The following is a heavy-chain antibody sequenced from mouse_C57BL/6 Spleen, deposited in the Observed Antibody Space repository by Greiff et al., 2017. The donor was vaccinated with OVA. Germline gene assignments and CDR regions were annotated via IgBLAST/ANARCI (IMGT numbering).Heavy chain of an antibody. CDR2: ISSGSSTI. V-gene: IGHV5-17*01. J-gene: IGHJ4*01. CDR3: ARKGLPPVYYAMDY. Sequence: EVQVVESGGGLVKPGGSLKLSCAASGFTFSDYGMHWVRQALEKGLEWVAYISSGSSTIYYADTVKGRFTISSDNAKNTLFLQMTSLRSEDTAMYYCARKGLPPVYYAMDYWGQGTSVTVSS. CDR1: GFTFSDYG. D-gene: IGHD5-5*01.